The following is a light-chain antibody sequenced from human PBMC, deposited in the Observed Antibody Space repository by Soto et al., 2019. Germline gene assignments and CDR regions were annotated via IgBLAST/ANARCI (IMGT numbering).Light chain of an antibody. CDR1: QSINNY. CDR2: GAS. CDR3: LQSYRTPLT. V-gene: IGKV1-39*01. J-gene: IGKJ4*01. Sequence: DIDMTQSPSCRSASVQGVVTITCPASQSINNYLSWYQQKPGKAPNLLIFGASTLQSGVPSRFSGSGSGTDFTLTISSLQPEDFATYYCLQSYRTPLTFGGGTKVDIK.